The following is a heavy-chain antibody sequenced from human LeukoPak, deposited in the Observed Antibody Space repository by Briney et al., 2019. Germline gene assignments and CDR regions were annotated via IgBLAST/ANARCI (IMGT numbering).Heavy chain of an antibody. V-gene: IGHV1-2*02. Sequence: GASVKVSCKASGYTFTGYYLHWVRQAPGQGLEWMGCVNPNSGDTNYAQKFQGSVTMTTDTSTSTAYMELRSLRSDDTAVYYCARVGMVRGGGFWFDPWGQGTLVTVSS. J-gene: IGHJ5*02. CDR3: ARVGMVRGGGFWFDP. CDR1: GYTFTGYY. D-gene: IGHD3-10*01. CDR2: VNPNSGDT.